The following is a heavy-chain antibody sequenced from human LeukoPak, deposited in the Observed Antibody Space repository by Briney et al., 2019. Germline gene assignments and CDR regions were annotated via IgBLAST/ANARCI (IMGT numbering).Heavy chain of an antibody. J-gene: IGHJ6*03. V-gene: IGHV6-1*01. CDR1: GDSVSSNSAA. Sequence: SQTLSLTCAISGDSVSSNSAAWNWIRQSPSRGLGWLGRTYYRSRWYNEYAVSVKSRITINPDTSKNQFSLQLNSVTPEDTAVYYCARESSCSGGSCYAFLYSYYYMDVWGKGTTVTVSS. CDR3: ARESSCSGGSCYAFLYSYYYMDV. D-gene: IGHD2-15*01. CDR2: TYYRSRWYN.